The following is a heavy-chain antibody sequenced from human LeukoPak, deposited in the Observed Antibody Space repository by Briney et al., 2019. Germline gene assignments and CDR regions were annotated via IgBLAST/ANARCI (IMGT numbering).Heavy chain of an antibody. J-gene: IGHJ4*02. D-gene: IGHD2-15*01. CDR2: ISYDGSNK. CDR1: GFTFSSYG. Sequence: PGGSLRLSCAASGFTFSSYGMHWVRQAPGKGLEWVAVISYDGSNKYYADSLKGRFTISRDNSKNTLYLQMSSLRAEDTAVYYCCVQRGGFVYWGQGTLVTVSS. CDR3: CVQRGGFVY. V-gene: IGHV3-30*03.